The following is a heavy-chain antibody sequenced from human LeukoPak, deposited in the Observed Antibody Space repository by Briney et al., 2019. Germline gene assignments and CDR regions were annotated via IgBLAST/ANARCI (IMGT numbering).Heavy chain of an antibody. D-gene: IGHD6-13*01. CDR2: IYYSGST. CDR3: ARRKSYSSSWYYFDY. J-gene: IGHJ4*02. Sequence: SETLSLTCTVSGGSISSSSYYWGWIRQPPGKGLEWIGSIYYSGSTYYNPSLKSRVTISVDTSKNQFSLKLSSVTAADMAVYYCARRKSYSSSWYYFDYWGQGTLVTVSS. CDR1: GGSISSSSYY. V-gene: IGHV4-39*01.